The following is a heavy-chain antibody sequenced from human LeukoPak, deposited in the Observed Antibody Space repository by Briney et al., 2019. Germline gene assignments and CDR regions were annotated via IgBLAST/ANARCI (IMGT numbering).Heavy chain of an antibody. CDR3: XXXAXVGATGFHYYYYYMDV. CDR1: GFTFSSYG. D-gene: IGHD1-26*01. V-gene: IGHV3-23*01. J-gene: IGHJ6*03. Sequence: GGSLXLSCAASGFTFSSYGMSWVRQAPGKGLEWVSAISGSGGSTYYADSVKGRFTISRDNSKNTLYMQMNSLRAEDTAVNYXXXXAXVGATGFHYYYYYMDVWGKGTTVTISS. CDR2: ISGSGGST.